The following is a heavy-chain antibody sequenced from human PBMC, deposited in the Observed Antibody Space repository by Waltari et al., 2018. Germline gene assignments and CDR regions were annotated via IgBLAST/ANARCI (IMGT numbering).Heavy chain of an antibody. CDR2: INHSGST. J-gene: IGHJ6*02. Sequence: QVQLQQWGAGLLKPSETLSLTCAVYGGSFSGYYWSWIRQPPGKGLEWIGEINHSGSTNYNPSLKSRVTISVDTSKNQFSLKLSSVTAADTAVYYCARSTSYNRVAAPFPYGMDVWGQGTTVTVSS. CDR3: ARSTSYNRVAAPFPYGMDV. D-gene: IGHD6-13*01. CDR1: GGSFSGYY. V-gene: IGHV4-34*01.